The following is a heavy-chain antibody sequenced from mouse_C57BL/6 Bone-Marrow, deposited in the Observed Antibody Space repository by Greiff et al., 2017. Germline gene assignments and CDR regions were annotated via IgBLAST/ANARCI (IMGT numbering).Heavy chain of an antibody. J-gene: IGHJ2*01. V-gene: IGHV14-4*01. Sequence: EVKLMESGAELVRPGASVKLSCTASGFNIKDDYMHWVKQRPEQGLEWIGWIDPENGDTEYASKFQGKATITADTSSNTASLQLSSLTSEDTAVYYCTGFDYWGQGTTLTGSS. CDR1: GFNIKDDY. CDR2: IDPENGDT. CDR3: TGFDY.